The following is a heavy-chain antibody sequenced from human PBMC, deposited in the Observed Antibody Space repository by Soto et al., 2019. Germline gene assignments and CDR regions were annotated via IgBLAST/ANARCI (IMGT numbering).Heavy chain of an antibody. J-gene: IGHJ6*02. CDR2: ISAYNGNT. V-gene: IGHV1-18*01. CDR3: ARDQYSSPPEYDYYYYGMDV. CDR1: GYTFTSYG. Sequence: RASVKVSCKASGYTFTSYGISWVRQAPGQGLEWMGWISAYNGNTNYAQKLQGRVTMTTDTSTSTAYMELRGLRSDDTAVYYCARDQYSSPPEYDYYYYGMDVWGQGTTVTVSS. D-gene: IGHD6-6*01.